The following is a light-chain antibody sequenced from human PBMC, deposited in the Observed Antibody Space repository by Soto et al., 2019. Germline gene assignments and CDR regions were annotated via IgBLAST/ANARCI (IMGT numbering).Light chain of an antibody. Sequence: EIVLTQSPATLSLSPGEGATLSCRASQSVSNYLAWYQKKPGQAPRLLLYDASNRATGIPDRFSGSLTGTDFTLTLSSLEHEDFAVYYWQQRSEWPLTYGGGNKVEIK. CDR1: QSVSNY. V-gene: IGKV3-11*01. CDR2: DAS. J-gene: IGKJ4*01. CDR3: QQRSEWPLT.